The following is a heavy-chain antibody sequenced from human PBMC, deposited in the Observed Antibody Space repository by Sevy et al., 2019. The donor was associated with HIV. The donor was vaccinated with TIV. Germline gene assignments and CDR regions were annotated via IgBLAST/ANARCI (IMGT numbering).Heavy chain of an antibody. V-gene: IGHV3-15*01. CDR2: IKSKSGGYAA. D-gene: IGHD3-22*01. CDR3: TTDYLERSGPSDDGLDI. J-gene: IGHJ3*02. CDR1: GFSLSDAY. Sequence: GGSLRLSCVASGFSLSDAYMIWVRQAPGKGLEWVGRIKSKSGGYAADYTTPVKDRFTISRDDSKNTLWLQMNSLKTEETGIYYCTTDYLERSGPSDDGLDIWGQGTMVTVSS.